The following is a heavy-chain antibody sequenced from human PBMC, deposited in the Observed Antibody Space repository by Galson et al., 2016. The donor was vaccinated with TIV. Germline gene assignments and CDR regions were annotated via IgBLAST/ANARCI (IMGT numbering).Heavy chain of an antibody. CDR1: GFTFSSYA. J-gene: IGHJ6*02. V-gene: IGHV3-23*01. Sequence: RLSCAASGFTFSSYAMNWVRQAPGKGLEWVSSISENSGSTDYADSVKGRSTISRDNSKNTLYLQMDSLRAEDTAVYYCAKQFVDVWGQGTTVTVSS. CDR2: ISENSGST. D-gene: IGHD5-24*01. CDR3: AKQFVDV.